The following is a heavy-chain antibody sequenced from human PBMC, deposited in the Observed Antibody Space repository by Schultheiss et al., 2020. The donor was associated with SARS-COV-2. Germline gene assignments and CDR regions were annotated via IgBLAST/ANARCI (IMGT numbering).Heavy chain of an antibody. Sequence: SETLSLTCTVSGGSVSSGSYYWSWIRQPPGKGLEWIGYIYYSGSTNYNPSLKSRVTISVDTSKNQFSLKLSSVTAADTAVYYCAREVGGYDSSGYYYTKPFDYWGQGTLVTVSS. J-gene: IGHJ4*02. CDR1: GGSVSSGSYY. D-gene: IGHD3-22*01. CDR2: IYYSGST. CDR3: AREVGGYDSSGYYYTKPFDY. V-gene: IGHV4-61*01.